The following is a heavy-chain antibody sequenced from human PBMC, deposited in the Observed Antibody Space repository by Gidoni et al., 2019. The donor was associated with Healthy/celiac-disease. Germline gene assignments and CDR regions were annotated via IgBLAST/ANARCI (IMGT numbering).Heavy chain of an antibody. CDR1: GFPFSSYA. D-gene: IGHD4-17*01. J-gene: IGHJ4*02. V-gene: IGHV3-30-3*01. CDR2: ISYDGSNK. CDR3: ARDGEDYGDSGYYFDY. Sequence: QVQLVESGGGVVQPGRSLRLSCAPSGFPFSSYAMHWVRQAPGKGLEWVAVISYDGSNKYYADSVKGRFTISRDNSKNTLYLQMNSLRAEDTAVYYCARDGEDYGDSGYYFDYWGQGTLVTVSS.